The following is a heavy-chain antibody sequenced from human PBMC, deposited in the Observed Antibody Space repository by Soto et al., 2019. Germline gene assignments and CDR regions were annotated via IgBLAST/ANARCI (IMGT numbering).Heavy chain of an antibody. CDR2: IFYSGYN. CDR3: ARLNPIVVVPTPMGWFDP. V-gene: IGHV4-34*09. Sequence: LSLTCAVYGGSFSGYYWSWIRQSPGKGLEWIGYIFYSGYNYYNPSLKSRLSMSVDTSKNQFSLRLTSVTAADTAVYFCARLNPIVVVPTPMGWFDPWGQGTLVTVSS. J-gene: IGHJ5*02. D-gene: IGHD2-2*01. CDR1: GGSFSGYY.